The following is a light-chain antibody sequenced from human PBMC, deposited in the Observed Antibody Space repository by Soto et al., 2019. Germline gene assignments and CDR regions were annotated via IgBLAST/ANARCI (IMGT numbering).Light chain of an antibody. CDR2: GAS. V-gene: IGKV3D-15*01. CDR1: QSVSSN. Sequence: IVLTQYPATLSVSPGERATLSCMASQSVSSNLAWHQQRPGQAPRLLIYGASTRATGVPARFSGGGSGTEFTLTITSLQSEDFAVYWCQQYNNWPLTFGPGTRLQIK. CDR3: QQYNNWPLT. J-gene: IGKJ5*01.